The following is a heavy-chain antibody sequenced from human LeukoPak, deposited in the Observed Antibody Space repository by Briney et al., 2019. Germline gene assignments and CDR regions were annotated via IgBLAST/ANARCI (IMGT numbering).Heavy chain of an antibody. CDR1: GFSFSRYD. D-gene: IGHD3-3*01. V-gene: IGHV3-30*02. Sequence: GGPLRLSCAASGFSFSRYDIHWVRQAPGKGLEWVAFIRYDGSYKNYADSVKGRFTISRDNFMSTVYLQMNSLRAEDTAVYYCAKDRQTITIFGVVNTPRANFDYWGQGTLVTVSS. CDR3: AKDRQTITIFGVVNTPRANFDY. CDR2: IRYDGSYK. J-gene: IGHJ4*02.